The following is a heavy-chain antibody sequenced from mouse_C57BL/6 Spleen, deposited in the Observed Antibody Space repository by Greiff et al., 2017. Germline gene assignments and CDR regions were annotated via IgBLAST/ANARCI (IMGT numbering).Heavy chain of an antibody. CDR2: IWSGGST. Sequence: QVQLQQSGPGLVQPSQSLSITCTVSGFSLTSYGVHWVRQSPGKGLEWLGVIWSGGSTDYNAAFISRLSISKDNSKSQVFFKMNRLQADDTAIYYCARNGGNYGSYAMDYWGQGTSVTVSS. J-gene: IGHJ4*01. CDR3: ARNGGNYGSYAMDY. V-gene: IGHV2-2*01. CDR1: GFSLTSYG. D-gene: IGHD2-1*01.